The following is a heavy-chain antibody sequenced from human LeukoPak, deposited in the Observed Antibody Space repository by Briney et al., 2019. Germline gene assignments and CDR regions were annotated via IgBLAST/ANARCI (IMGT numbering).Heavy chain of an antibody. CDR3: AKRGGVVVPAAMYDAFDT. CDR2: IRYDGSNK. D-gene: IGHD2-2*01. Sequence: GGSLRLSCAASGFTFSSYGMHWVRQAPGKGLEWVAFIRYDGSNKYCADSVKGRFTISRDNSKNTLYLQMNSLRAEDTAVYYCAKRGGVVVPAAMYDAFDTWGQGTMVTVSS. V-gene: IGHV3-30*02. CDR1: GFTFSSYG. J-gene: IGHJ3*02.